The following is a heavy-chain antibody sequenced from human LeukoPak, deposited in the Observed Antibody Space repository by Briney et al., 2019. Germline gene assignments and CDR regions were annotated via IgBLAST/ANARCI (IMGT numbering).Heavy chain of an antibody. D-gene: IGHD2-8*01. CDR2: INHSGST. CDR1: GGSFSGYY. J-gene: IGHJ6*03. V-gene: IGHV4-34*01. CDR3: ARFDLGYCTNGVCYKDYYYYMDV. Sequence: SETLSLTCAVYGGSFSGYYWSWIRQPPGKGLEWIGEINHSGSTNYNPSLKSRVTISVDTSKNQFSLELSSVTAADTAVYYCARFDLGYCTNGVCYKDYYYYMDVWGKGTTVTVSS.